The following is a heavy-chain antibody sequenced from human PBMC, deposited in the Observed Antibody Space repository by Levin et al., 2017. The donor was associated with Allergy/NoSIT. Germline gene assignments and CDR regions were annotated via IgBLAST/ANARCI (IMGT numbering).Heavy chain of an antibody. CDR3: ARGYGSGSHSNWFDP. D-gene: IGHD3-10*01. J-gene: IGHJ5*02. Sequence: TPSETLSLTCAVYGGSFSGYYWSWIRQSPGKGLEWIGEISQSGSTKYNPSLKSRVAISVDTSKNQFSLKLTSVTAAETAVYYCARGYGSGSHSNWFDPWGQGILVTVSS. V-gene: IGHV4-34*01. CDR2: ISQSGST. CDR1: GGSFSGYY.